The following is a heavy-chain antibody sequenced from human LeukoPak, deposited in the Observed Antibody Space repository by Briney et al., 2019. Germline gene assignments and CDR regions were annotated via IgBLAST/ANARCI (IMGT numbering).Heavy chain of an antibody. V-gene: IGHV4-59*01. CDR2: IYYSGST. CDR3: ARARWPYSSSIYYYMDV. CDR1: GGSISSYY. J-gene: IGHJ6*03. Sequence: PSETLSLTCTVSGGSISSYYWSWIRQPPGKGLEWIGYIYYSGSTNYNPSLKSRVTISVDTSKNQFSLKLSSVTAADTAVYYCARARWPYSSSIYYYMDVWGKGTTVTVSS. D-gene: IGHD6-6*01.